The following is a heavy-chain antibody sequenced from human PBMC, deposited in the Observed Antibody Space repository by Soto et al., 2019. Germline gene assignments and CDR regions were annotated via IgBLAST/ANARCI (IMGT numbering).Heavy chain of an antibody. CDR1: GNTFTDYN. V-gene: IGHV1-2*02. Sequence: ASVKVSCKASGNTFTDYNIHWVRQAPGQGLEWMGWIIPKGGDTNYAQKFQGRVTMTRDTSISTVYMELSGLRSDDTAIYYCAREMSAATQGNWFDPWGQGTLVTVSS. D-gene: IGHD2-15*01. J-gene: IGHJ5*02. CDR2: IIPKGGDT. CDR3: AREMSAATQGNWFDP.